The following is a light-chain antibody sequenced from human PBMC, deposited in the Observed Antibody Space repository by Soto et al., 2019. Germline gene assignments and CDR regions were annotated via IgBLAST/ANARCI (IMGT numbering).Light chain of an antibody. CDR3: QRYNYYSLT. J-gene: IGKJ1*01. CDR2: DAS. CDR1: RSISSW. V-gene: IGKV1-5*01. Sequence: DIQMTQSPSTLSASVGDRVTITCRASRSISSWLAWYQQKPGKAPKLLVFDASSLESGVPSRFSGSGSGTEFTLTISSLQPDDFATYYCQRYNYYSLTFGRGTKVDIK.